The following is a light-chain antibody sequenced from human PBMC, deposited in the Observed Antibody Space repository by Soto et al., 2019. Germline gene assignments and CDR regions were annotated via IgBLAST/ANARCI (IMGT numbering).Light chain of an antibody. CDR2: NTN. CDR1: RSDIGSNS. Sequence: QSVLTQPPSASGTPGQTVIISCSGSRSDIGSNSVNWYQHLPGTAPKLLIYNTNQRPSGVPDRFSGSKSGTSASLAISGRQSEDEAEYYCAAWDDSLTGPVFGTGTKVTVL. CDR3: AAWDDSLTGPV. V-gene: IGLV1-44*01. J-gene: IGLJ1*01.